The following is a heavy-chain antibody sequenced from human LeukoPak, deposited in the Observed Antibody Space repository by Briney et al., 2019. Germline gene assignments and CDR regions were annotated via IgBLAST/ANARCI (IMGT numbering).Heavy chain of an antibody. V-gene: IGHV4-34*01. D-gene: IGHD3-10*01. J-gene: IGHJ5*02. CDR3: ARDGTMVRGVISGPGQNWFDP. CDR1: GGSFSGYY. CDR2: INHSGST. Sequence: SETLSLTCAVYGGSFSGYYWSWLRQPPGKGLEWIGEINHSGSTNYNPSLKSRVTISVDTSKNQFSLKLSSATAADTAVYYCARDGTMVRGVISGPGQNWFDPWGQGTLVTVSS.